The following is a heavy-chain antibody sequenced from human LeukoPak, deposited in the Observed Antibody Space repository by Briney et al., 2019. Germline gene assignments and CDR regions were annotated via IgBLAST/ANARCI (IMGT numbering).Heavy chain of an antibody. CDR1: GYTFTTYY. V-gene: IGHV1-46*01. J-gene: IGHJ5*02. Sequence: ASVKVSCKASGYTFTTYYMYWVRQAPGQGLEWMGIINPSGGSKRYAQKFQGRVTMTRDTSTSTVYMELSRLRSDDTAVYYCARSRRYCSSTSCYAGYNWFDPWGQGTLVTVSS. CDR3: ARSRRYCSSTSCYAGYNWFDP. D-gene: IGHD2-2*01. CDR2: INPSGGSK.